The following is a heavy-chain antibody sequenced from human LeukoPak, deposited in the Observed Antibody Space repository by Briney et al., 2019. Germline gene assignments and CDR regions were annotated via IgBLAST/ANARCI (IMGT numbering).Heavy chain of an antibody. D-gene: IGHD3-22*01. CDR2: IKQDGSEK. CDR3: ARGGGGHYYDSSGYYYFGYFQH. V-gene: IGHV3-7*01. J-gene: IGHJ1*01. CDR1: GFTFSSYW. Sequence: QPGGSLRLSCAASGFTFSSYWMSWVRQAPGKGVEWVANIKQDGSEKYYVDSVKGRFTISIDNAKNSLYLQMNSLRAEDTAVYYCARGGGGHYYDSSGYYYFGYFQHWGQGTLVTVSS.